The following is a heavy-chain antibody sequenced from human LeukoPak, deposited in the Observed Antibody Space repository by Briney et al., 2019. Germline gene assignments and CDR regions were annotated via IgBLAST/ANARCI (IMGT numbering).Heavy chain of an antibody. J-gene: IGHJ4*02. V-gene: IGHV3-74*01. CDR2: INSDGSST. CDR1: GFTFSIFW. Sequence: GGSLRLSCAASGFTFSIFWMHWFRRAPGKGPVWVSRINSDGSSTDYADSVKGRFTISRDNAKNTLYLQMNSLRTEDTAVYYCARRWAVAAVDYWGQGTLVTVSS. CDR3: ARRWAVAAVDY. D-gene: IGHD6-19*01.